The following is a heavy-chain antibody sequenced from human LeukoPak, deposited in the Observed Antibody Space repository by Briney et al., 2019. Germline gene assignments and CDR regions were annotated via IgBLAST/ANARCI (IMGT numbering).Heavy chain of an antibody. J-gene: IGHJ6*03. CDR1: GFTFSNYW. D-gene: IGHD2-2*01. V-gene: IGHV3-7*01. Sequence: GGSLRLSCAASGFTFSNYWMNWVRQAPGKGLEWVANIKQDGSEKYYVDYLKGRFTISRDNAKNSLFLQMNSLRDEDTAVYHCARFTAVIAPASNYYYYYMDVWGKGTTVTVSS. CDR2: IKQDGSEK. CDR3: ARFTAVIAPASNYYYYYMDV.